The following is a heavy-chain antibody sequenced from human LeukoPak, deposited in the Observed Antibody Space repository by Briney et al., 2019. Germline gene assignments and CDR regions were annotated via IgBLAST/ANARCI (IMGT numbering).Heavy chain of an antibody. CDR1: GGSISSISSNNYH. CDR3: AREMGVVTAHGKDV. D-gene: IGHD4-23*01. J-gene: IGHJ6*02. CDR2: IYYSGST. Sequence: SETLSLTCIVSGGSISSISSNNYHWGWIRQPPGKGLEWIGSIYYSGSTYYNPSLKSRVTISVDTSKNQFSLKLSSVTAADTALYYCAREMGVVTAHGKDVWGQGTTVTVSS. V-gene: IGHV4-39*02.